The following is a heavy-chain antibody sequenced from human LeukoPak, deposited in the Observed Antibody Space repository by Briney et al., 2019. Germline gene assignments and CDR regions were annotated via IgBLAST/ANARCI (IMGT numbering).Heavy chain of an antibody. D-gene: IGHD2-8*01. Sequence: PGGSLRLSCAASGFTFSSYGMHWVRQAPGKGLEWVAVISYDGSNKYYADSVKGRFTISRDNSKNTLYLQMNSLRAEDTAVYYCAKVQYPDDYCTNGVCYPRGGAMDVWGQGTTVTVSS. V-gene: IGHV3-30*18. CDR2: ISYDGSNK. J-gene: IGHJ6*02. CDR3: AKVQYPDDYCTNGVCYPRGGAMDV. CDR1: GFTFSSYG.